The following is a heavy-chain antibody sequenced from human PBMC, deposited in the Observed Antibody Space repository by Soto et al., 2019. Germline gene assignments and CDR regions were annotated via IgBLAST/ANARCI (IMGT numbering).Heavy chain of an antibody. CDR1: GYTFTSYG. CDR3: ARDDGITIFGVVTPNGMDV. J-gene: IGHJ6*02. Sequence: ASVKVSCKASGYTFTSYGISWVRQAPGQGLEWMGWISAYNGNTNYAQKLQGRVTMTTDTSTSTAYMELRSLRSDDTAVYYCARDDGITIFGVVTPNGMDVWDQGTTVTVSS. V-gene: IGHV1-18*01. D-gene: IGHD3-3*01. CDR2: ISAYNGNT.